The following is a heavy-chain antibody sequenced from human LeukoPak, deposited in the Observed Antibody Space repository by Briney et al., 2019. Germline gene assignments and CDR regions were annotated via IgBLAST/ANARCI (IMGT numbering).Heavy chain of an antibody. Sequence: GGSLRLSCAASGFTFSTSAMHWVRQAPGKGLEWVAVISHEGGDEKYADSVKGRFTISRDNSKNTLYLQMNSLRSEDTAVYYCATPVLMVFIRRHPFLIDGWGKGTTVIVSS. CDR3: ATPVLMVFIRRHPFLIDG. CDR2: ISHEGGDE. CDR1: GFTFSTSA. V-gene: IGHV3-30*01. J-gene: IGHJ6*04. D-gene: IGHD2-8*01.